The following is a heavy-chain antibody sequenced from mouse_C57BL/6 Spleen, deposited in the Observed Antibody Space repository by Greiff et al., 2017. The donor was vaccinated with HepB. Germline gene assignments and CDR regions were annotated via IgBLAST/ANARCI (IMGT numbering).Heavy chain of an antibody. CDR2: IWSDGST. CDR3: ARHDYGEGYFDV. J-gene: IGHJ1*03. D-gene: IGHD2-4*01. V-gene: IGHV2-6-1*01. Sequence: VKLMESGPGLVAPSQSLSITCTVSGFSLTSYGVHWVRQPPGKGLEWLVVIWSDGSTTYNSALKSRLSISKDNSKSQVFLKMNSLQTDDTAMYYCARHDYGEGYFDVWGTGTTVTVSS. CDR1: GFSLTSYG.